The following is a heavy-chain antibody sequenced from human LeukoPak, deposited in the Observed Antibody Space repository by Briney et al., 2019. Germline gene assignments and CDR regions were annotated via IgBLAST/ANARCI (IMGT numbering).Heavy chain of an antibody. V-gene: IGHV4-34*01. CDR1: GGSFSGYC. D-gene: IGHD3-10*01. Sequence: EPSETLSLTCAVYGGSFSGYCWSWIRQPPGKRLEWIGEINHSGSTNYNPSLKSRVTISVDTSKNQFSLKLSSVTAADTAVYYCARGGGSFGELLYFGYWGQGTLVTVSS. J-gene: IGHJ4*02. CDR3: ARGGGSFGELLYFGY. CDR2: INHSGST.